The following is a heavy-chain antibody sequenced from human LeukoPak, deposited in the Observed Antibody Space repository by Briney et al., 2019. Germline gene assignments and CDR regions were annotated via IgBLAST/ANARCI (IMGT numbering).Heavy chain of an antibody. CDR1: GGSFSGYY. V-gene: IGHV4-34*01. J-gene: IGHJ4*02. D-gene: IGHD2-2*01. CDR3: ARGQELTCSSTSCYSEDY. Sequence: PSETLSLTCAVYGGSFSGYYWSWIRQPPGKGLEWIGEITNYNPSLKSRVTISVDTSKNQFSLKLSSVTAADTAVYYCARGQELTCSSTSCYSEDYWGQGTLVTVSS. CDR2: IT.